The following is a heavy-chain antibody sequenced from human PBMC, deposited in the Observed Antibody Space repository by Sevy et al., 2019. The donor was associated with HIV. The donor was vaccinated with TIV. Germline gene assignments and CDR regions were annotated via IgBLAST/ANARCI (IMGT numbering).Heavy chain of an antibody. CDR1: GFTLSSHW. CDR2: IKQDGSDK. J-gene: IGHJ6*02. CDR3: ARDTGGIGMDV. Sequence: GGSLRLSCAASGFTLSSHWMSWVRQAPGKGLEWVANIKQDGSDKYYVESVKGLITISRNNPKNSLSLQMNSLRAEDMAVYYCARDTGGIGMDVWGQWTTVTDSS. D-gene: IGHD6-13*01. V-gene: IGHV3-7*01.